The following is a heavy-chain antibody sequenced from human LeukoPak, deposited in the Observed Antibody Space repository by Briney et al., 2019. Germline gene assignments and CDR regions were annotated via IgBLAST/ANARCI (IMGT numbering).Heavy chain of an antibody. Sequence: GGSLRLSCAASGFTFSSYWMHWVRQAPGNGLVWVSRINSDGSSTNYADSVKGRFTISRDNAKNTLYLRMNSLRAEDTAVYYCARDRDGYKSFDYWGQGTLVTVSS. CDR3: ARDRDGYKSFDY. CDR1: GFTFSSYW. CDR2: INSDGSST. D-gene: IGHD5-24*01. J-gene: IGHJ4*02. V-gene: IGHV3-74*01.